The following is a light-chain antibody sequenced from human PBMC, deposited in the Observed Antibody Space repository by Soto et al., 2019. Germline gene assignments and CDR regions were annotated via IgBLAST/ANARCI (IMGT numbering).Light chain of an antibody. J-gene: IGLJ2*01. CDR2: DVS. CDR1: SSDVGGYNY. Sequence: QSALTQPASVSGSPGQSITISCTGTSSDVGGYNYVSWYQQHPGKAPKLMIYDVSNRPSGVSDRFSGSKSGNTASLTISGLPAEGEGYYYCSSYTSSSTHVVFGGGTKLTVL. CDR3: SSYTSSSTHVV. V-gene: IGLV2-14*01.